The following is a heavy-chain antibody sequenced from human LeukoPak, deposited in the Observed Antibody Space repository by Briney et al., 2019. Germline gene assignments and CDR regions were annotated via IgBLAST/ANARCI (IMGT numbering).Heavy chain of an antibody. Sequence: SRTLSLTCAISGDSVSSISAAWDSIRQSPSRGLEWLGRTYYRSKWYDDYAVAVKSQMTINPDTSKNQFSLQLNSVTPEDTAVYYCARDSDTYDAFDIWGQGTMVTVSS. J-gene: IGHJ3*02. CDR2: TYYRSKWYD. V-gene: IGHV6-1*01. CDR3: ARDSDTYDAFDI. CDR1: GDSVSSISAA.